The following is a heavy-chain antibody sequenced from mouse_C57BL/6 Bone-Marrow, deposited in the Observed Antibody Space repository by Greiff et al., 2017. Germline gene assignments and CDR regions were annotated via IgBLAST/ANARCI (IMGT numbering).Heavy chain of an antibody. V-gene: IGHV1-64*01. CDR2: IHPNSGST. J-gene: IGHJ4*01. CDR3: ARGQSYAMDY. D-gene: IGHD3-3*01. CDR1: GYTFTSYW. Sequence: VQLQQPGAELVKPGASVKLSCKASGYTFTSYWMHWVKQRPGQGLEWIGMIHPNSGSTNYNEKFKSKATLTVYKSSSTAYMQLSSLTSEDAAVXYGARGQSYAMDYWGQGTSVTVSS.